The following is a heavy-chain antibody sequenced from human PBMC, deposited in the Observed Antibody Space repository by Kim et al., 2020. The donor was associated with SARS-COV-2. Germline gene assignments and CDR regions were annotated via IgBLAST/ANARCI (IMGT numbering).Heavy chain of an antibody. Sequence: YYADTVRGRFTISRDNSKNTRYLQMNSLRAEDTAVYYCARGGYYYYGMDVWGQGTTVTVSS. J-gene: IGHJ6*02. CDR3: ARGGYYYYGMDV. V-gene: IGHV3-33*01.